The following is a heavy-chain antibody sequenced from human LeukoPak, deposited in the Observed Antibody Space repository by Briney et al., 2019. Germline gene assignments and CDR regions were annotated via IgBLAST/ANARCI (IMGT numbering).Heavy chain of an antibody. V-gene: IGHV4-4*07. J-gene: IGHJ6*03. CDR1: GGSISSYY. D-gene: IGHD2-21*01. Sequence: SEALSLTCTVSGGSISSYYWSWIRQPAGKGLEWIGRIYTSGSTNYNPSLKSRVTMSVDTSKNQFSLKLSSVTAADTAVYYCARDEQAVVYYYYYMDVWVKGTTVTVSS. CDR2: IYTSGST. CDR3: ARDEQAVVYYYYYMDV.